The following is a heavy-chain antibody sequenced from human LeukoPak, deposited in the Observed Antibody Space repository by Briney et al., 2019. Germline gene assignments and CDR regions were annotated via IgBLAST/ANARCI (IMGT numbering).Heavy chain of an antibody. Sequence: SETLSLTCAVYGGSFSDYYWSWIRQPAGKGLEWIGRIYTSGSTNYNPSLKSRVTMSVDTSKNQFSLKLSSVTAADTAVYYCAREHYSGSEGAFDIWGQGTMVTVSS. CDR2: IYTSGST. CDR3: AREHYSGSEGAFDI. J-gene: IGHJ3*02. D-gene: IGHD3-10*01. CDR1: GGSFSDYY. V-gene: IGHV4-4*07.